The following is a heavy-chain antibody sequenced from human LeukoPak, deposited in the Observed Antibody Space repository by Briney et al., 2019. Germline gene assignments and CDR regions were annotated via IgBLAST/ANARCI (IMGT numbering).Heavy chain of an antibody. J-gene: IGHJ4*02. Sequence: ASVEVSCKASGYTSTSYGISWVRQAPGQGLEWMGWISAYAQKFQGRVTMTTDTSTSTAYMELRSLRSDDTAVYYCARRFNFYDSSGYYEGFYFDYWGQGTLVTVSS. V-gene: IGHV1-18*01. CDR1: GYTSTSYG. D-gene: IGHD3-22*01. CDR2: ISAY. CDR3: ARRFNFYDSSGYYEGFYFDY.